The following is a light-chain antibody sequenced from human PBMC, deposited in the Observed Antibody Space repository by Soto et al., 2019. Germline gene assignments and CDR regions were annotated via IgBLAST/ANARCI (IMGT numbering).Light chain of an antibody. CDR2: AAY. Sequence: DIQMTQSPSSLSASVGDRVTITCRASQGIGTYLNWYQQRPGKAPKLLIYAAYNLQSGVPSRFSGSGSGTDFTLTINGLQDEDFATYSCLQSYDTPRTFGPGTKVEVK. V-gene: IGKV1-39*01. J-gene: IGKJ1*01. CDR1: QGIGTY. CDR3: LQSYDTPRT.